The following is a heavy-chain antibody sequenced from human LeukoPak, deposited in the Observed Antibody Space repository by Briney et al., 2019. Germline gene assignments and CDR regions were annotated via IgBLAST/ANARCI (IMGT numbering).Heavy chain of an antibody. V-gene: IGHV2-70*01. CDR3: ARIRYGAYSFDY. D-gene: IGHD4-17*01. CDR1: GFSLSTSGMC. CDR2: IDWEDDK. J-gene: IGHJ4*02. Sequence: RESGPALLKPTQTLTLTCTFSGFSLSTSGMCVSWIRQPPGKALEWLGFIDWEDDKFYSTSLKTRLTISKDTSKNQVVLTMTNMDPVDTATYYCARIRYGAYSFDYWGQGTLVTVSS.